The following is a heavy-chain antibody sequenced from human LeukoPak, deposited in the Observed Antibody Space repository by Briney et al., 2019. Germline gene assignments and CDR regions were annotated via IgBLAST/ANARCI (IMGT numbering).Heavy chain of an antibody. D-gene: IGHD2-8*02. CDR3: ARDERRYCPDSSCYPGDY. V-gene: IGHV3-21*01. CDR2: ISRTSAYI. Sequence: GGSLRLSCAASGFTFSDYAMKWVRQAPGEGLEWVSAISRTSAYIYYSDSVRGRFTISRDNAKNSVYLQMDSLRAEDTAVYYCARDERRYCPDSSCYPGDYWGQGTLVTVSS. CDR1: GFTFSDYA. J-gene: IGHJ4*02.